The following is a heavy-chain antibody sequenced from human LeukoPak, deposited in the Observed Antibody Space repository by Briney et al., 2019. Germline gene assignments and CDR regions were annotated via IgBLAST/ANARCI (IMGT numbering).Heavy chain of an antibody. V-gene: IGHV4-59*12. CDR2: IYYSGST. J-gene: IGHJ4*02. CDR1: GGSISSYY. Sequence: SETLSLTCTVSGGSISSYYWSWIWQPPGKGLEWIGYIYYSGSTNYNPSLKSRVTISVDTSKNQFSLKLSSVTAADTAVYYCAREVNPLDSSGYYYVDYWGQGTLVTVSS. CDR3: AREVNPLDSSGYYYVDY. D-gene: IGHD3-22*01.